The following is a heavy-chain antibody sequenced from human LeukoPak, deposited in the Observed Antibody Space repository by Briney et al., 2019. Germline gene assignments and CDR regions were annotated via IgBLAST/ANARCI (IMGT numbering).Heavy chain of an antibody. Sequence: HPGGSLRLSCAASGFPFSGYAMSWVRQAPGKGLEWVASIRGNGRRTYYTDSVKGRFTISRDKSKNTLYLQMNSLRAEDTAVYYCAKDPNDYDFWSGFNWFAPWGQGTLVTVSS. D-gene: IGHD3-3*01. CDR2: IRGNGRRT. V-gene: IGHV3-23*01. CDR3: AKDPNDYDFWSGFNWFAP. J-gene: IGHJ5*02. CDR1: GFPFSGYA.